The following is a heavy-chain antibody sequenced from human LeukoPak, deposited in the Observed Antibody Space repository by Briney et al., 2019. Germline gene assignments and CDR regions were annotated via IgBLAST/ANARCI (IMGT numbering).Heavy chain of an antibody. V-gene: IGHV4-34*01. Sequence: SSETLSLTCAVYGGSFSGYYWSWIRQPPGKGLEWIGEINHSGSTNYNPSLKSRVTISVDTSKNQFSLKLSSVTAADTAVYYCARDYPMDCSGGSCYAGRAFDIWGQGTMVTVSS. CDR3: ARDYPMDCSGGSCYAGRAFDI. D-gene: IGHD2-15*01. CDR2: INHSGST. J-gene: IGHJ3*02. CDR1: GGSFSGYY.